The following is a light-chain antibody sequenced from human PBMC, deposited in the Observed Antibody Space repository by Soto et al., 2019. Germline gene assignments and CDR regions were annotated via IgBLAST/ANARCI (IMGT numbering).Light chain of an antibody. CDR2: WAS. V-gene: IGKV4-1*01. CDR1: QRVLYSSNNKNY. CDR3: QQYYSTPYP. Sequence: DIVMTQSPDSLAVSLGERATINCKSSQRVLYSSNNKNYLAWYQQKPGQPPKLLIYWASTRESGVPDRFSGSGSGTECTLTISSLQAEDVAVYYCQQYYSTPYPFGQGTKLEIK. J-gene: IGKJ2*01.